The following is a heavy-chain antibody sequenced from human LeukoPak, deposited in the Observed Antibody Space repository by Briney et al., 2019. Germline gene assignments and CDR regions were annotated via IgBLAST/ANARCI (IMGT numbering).Heavy chain of an antibody. Sequence: GGSLRLSCAASGFTFSSYAMSWVPQAPGKGLEWVSGLTCSGGNTYYAESVKGRFTISRDNSKNTLSLQMNSLRGEDAAVYYCVKFRGIQHYNYHMDVWGKGTTVTVSS. V-gene: IGHV3-23*01. J-gene: IGHJ6*03. CDR2: LTCSGGNT. D-gene: IGHD3-10*01. CDR1: GFTFSSYA. CDR3: VKFRGIQHYNYHMDV.